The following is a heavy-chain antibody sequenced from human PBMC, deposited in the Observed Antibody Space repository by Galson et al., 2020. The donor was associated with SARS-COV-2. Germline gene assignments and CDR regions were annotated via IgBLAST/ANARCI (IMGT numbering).Heavy chain of an antibody. Sequence: ESGPTLVKPTETLTLTCTVSGFSLSNARMGVSWIRQPPGKALEWLAHIFSNDEKSYSTSLKSRLTISKDTSKSQVVLTMTNMDPVDTATYYCGRIIHGGDYGGNFYYFDYWGQGTLVTVSS. D-gene: IGHD4-17*01. CDR3: GRIIHGGDYGGNFYYFDY. CDR1: GFSLSNARMG. CDR2: IFSNDEK. V-gene: IGHV2-26*01. J-gene: IGHJ4*02.